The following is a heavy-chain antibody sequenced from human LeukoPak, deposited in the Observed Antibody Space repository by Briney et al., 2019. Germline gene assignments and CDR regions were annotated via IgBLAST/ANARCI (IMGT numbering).Heavy chain of an antibody. V-gene: IGHV3-7*01. Sequence: GGSLRLSCVASGFTFSSHHMNWVRQTPGKGLESVATIKPDGSEKYYVDSVKGRFTISRDNAKSSLYLQMNSLRAEDTGVYFCARMSSYYNYWGQGTLVTLSS. CDR2: IKPDGSEK. CDR3: ARMSSYYNY. CDR1: GFTFSSHH. J-gene: IGHJ4*02. D-gene: IGHD2-2*01.